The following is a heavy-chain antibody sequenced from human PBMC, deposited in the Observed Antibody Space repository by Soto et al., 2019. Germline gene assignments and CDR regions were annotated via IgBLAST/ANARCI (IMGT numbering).Heavy chain of an antibody. CDR2: ISYAGSSR. D-gene: IGHD1-26*01. Sequence: QPGGSLRLSCAASGFTFSSYGMHWVRQAPGKGLEWVAVISYAGSSRYYADSVRGRLIISRDNSKDTLYLQMNSLGPDDTAVYFCAKARVRIVGANSFDYWGQGTPVTVSS. V-gene: IGHV3-30*18. CDR3: AKARVRIVGANSFDY. CDR1: GFTFSSYG. J-gene: IGHJ4*02.